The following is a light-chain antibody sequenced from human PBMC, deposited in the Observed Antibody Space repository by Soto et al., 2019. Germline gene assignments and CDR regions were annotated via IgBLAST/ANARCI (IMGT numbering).Light chain of an antibody. CDR2: LGS. V-gene: IGKV2-28*01. Sequence: EIVMTQSPLSLTVTPGEPDSISCKSTQSLLHSNGNTFLDWYMQKPGQSPQLLIYLGSRPAPGVPDRVSGSGSCTDFTLRIITVEADDAGIYYSMQALQTSRTFGQGTQLEI. CDR1: QSLLHSNGNTF. CDR3: MQALQTSRT. J-gene: IGKJ1*01.